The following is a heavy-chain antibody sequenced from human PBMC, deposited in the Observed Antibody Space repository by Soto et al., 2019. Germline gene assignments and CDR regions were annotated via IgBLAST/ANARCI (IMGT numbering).Heavy chain of an antibody. CDR1: GASISGFY. Sequence: SETLSLTYTVSGASISGFYWSWIRKSAGKGLEWIGRIYATGTTDYNPSLKSRVMMSVDTSKKQFSLKLRSVTAADTAVYYCVRDGTKTLRDWFDPWGQGISVTVS. V-gene: IGHV4-4*07. CDR2: IYATGTT. D-gene: IGHD1-1*01. CDR3: VRDGTKTLRDWFDP. J-gene: IGHJ5*02.